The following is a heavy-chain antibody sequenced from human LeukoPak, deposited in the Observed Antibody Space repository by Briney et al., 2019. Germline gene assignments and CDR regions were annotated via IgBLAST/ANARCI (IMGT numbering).Heavy chain of an antibody. Sequence: GGSLRLSCAPSGFTFSIYAMIWVRQAPGKVLEWVSAISNSGYGTYYADSVKGRFTISRDNSKNTPYLQMNSLRAEDTAVYYCARDGSTAPGAYWGQGTLVTVSS. J-gene: IGHJ4*02. CDR1: GFTFSIYA. D-gene: IGHD1-26*01. CDR3: ARDGSTAPGAY. CDR2: ISNSGYGT. V-gene: IGHV3-23*01.